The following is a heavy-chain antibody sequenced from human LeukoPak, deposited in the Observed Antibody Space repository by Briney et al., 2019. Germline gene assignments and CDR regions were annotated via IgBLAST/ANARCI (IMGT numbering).Heavy chain of an antibody. D-gene: IGHD7-27*01. J-gene: IGHJ4*02. V-gene: IGHV4-4*02. Sequence: SGTLSLTCAVSGGSISSNNWWSWVHQSPGKGLEWIGEIVHTGSTKYNPSLENRVTISLDKSKNQFSLKLDSVTAADTAVYYCAKDINWGLGYWGQGTLVTVSS. CDR2: IVHTGST. CDR1: GGSISSNNW. CDR3: AKDINWGLGY.